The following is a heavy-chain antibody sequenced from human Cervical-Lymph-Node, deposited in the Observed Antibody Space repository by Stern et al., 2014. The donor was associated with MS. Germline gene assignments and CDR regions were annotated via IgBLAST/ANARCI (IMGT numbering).Heavy chain of an antibody. V-gene: IGHV2-5*02. CDR2: IDWDADA. J-gene: IGHJ6*02. D-gene: IGHD2-21*02. Sequence: QITLKESGPTLVKPTQTSTLTCTFSGFSLNTSGEGVGWIRQPPGKALEWLAVIDWDADARYSPSLKSRLTITKDTSKNHVVLTMANMDPVDTATYYCAHTRVTSDEGYGLDVWGQGTTVTVSS. CDR3: AHTRVTSDEGYGLDV. CDR1: GFSLNTSGEG.